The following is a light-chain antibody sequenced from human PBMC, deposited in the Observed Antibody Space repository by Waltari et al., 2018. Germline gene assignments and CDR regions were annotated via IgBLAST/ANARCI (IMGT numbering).Light chain of an antibody. Sequence: SSELTQDPVVSVALGQTVSITCHGDSLTNYYAAWYQRKPGQAPVLVIYGENNRPSGTPDRFSGSRSGNTSSLTITGAQAEDEADYYCNCRDTSDYHLWLFGGGTKLTVL. CDR3: NCRDTSDYHLWL. CDR2: GEN. CDR1: SLTNYY. V-gene: IGLV3-19*01. J-gene: IGLJ3*02.